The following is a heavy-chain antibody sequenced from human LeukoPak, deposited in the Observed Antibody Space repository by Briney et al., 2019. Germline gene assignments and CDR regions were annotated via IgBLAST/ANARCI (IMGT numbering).Heavy chain of an antibody. CDR2: IYYSGST. CDR1: GGSFSGYY. CDR3: AREGGSSSWYFDY. Sequence: SETLSLTCAVYGGSFSGYYWSWIRQPPGKGLEWIGYIYYSGSTNYNPSLKSRVTISVDTSKNQFSLKLSSVTAADTAVYYCAREGGSSSWYFDYWGQGTLVTVSS. D-gene: IGHD6-13*01. J-gene: IGHJ4*02. V-gene: IGHV4-59*01.